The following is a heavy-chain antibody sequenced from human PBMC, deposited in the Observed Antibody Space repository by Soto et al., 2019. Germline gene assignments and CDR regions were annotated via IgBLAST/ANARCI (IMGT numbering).Heavy chain of an antibody. D-gene: IGHD3-10*01. V-gene: IGHV1-18*04. CDR3: AGVLVGGPTYNYYGMAA. J-gene: IGHJ6*02. Sequence: QVQLVQSGAEVKKPGASVKVSCKASGYTFTSYGISWVRQAPGQGLEWMGWISAYNGNTNYAQKLQGRVTMTTDTPPGPAYRGLGGWRLADPAVYYWAGVLVGGPTYNYYGMAAWGQGPPFTVS. CDR1: GYTFTSYG. CDR2: ISAYNGNT.